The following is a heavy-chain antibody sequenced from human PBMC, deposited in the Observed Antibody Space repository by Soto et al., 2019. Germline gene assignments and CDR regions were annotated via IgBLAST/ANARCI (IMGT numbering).Heavy chain of an antibody. CDR1: GFTFSSYA. V-gene: IGHV3-23*01. J-gene: IGHJ4*02. CDR2: ISGSGGST. D-gene: IGHD3-16*02. CDR3: AKEPSHIWGSYRRSFDY. Sequence: GGSLRLSCAASGFTFSSYAMSWVRQAPGKGLEWVSAISGSGGSTYYADSVKGRFTISRDNSKNTLYLQMNSLRAEDTAVYYCAKEPSHIWGSYRRSFDYWGQGTLVTVSS.